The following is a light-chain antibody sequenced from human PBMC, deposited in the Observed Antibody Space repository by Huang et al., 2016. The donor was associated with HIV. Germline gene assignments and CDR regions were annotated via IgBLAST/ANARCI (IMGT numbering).Light chain of an antibody. CDR1: QSISRN. CDR3: QQYDQWPPGYT. Sequence: EIVMTQSPATLFVSPGERATLACRASQSISRNLAWYQQKPGQAPRVLLYGASTRASGVPARFRGAGSGTELTLTISSLQSEDLAVYYCQQYDQWPPGYTFGQGTKL. J-gene: IGKJ2*01. V-gene: IGKV3-15*01. CDR2: GAS.